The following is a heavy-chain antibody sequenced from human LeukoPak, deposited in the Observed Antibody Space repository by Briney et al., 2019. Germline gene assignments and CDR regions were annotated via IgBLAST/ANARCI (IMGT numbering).Heavy chain of an antibody. CDR1: GGTFSSYA. V-gene: IGHV1-69*13. Sequence: ASVKVSCKASGGTFSSYAISWVRQAPGQGLEWMGGIIPIFGTANYAQKFQGRVTITADESTSTAYMELSSLRSEDTAVYYCASPLGDFWSGYYKGLDYWGQGTLVTVSS. D-gene: IGHD3-3*01. J-gene: IGHJ4*02. CDR3: ASPLGDFWSGYYKGLDY. CDR2: IIPIFGTA.